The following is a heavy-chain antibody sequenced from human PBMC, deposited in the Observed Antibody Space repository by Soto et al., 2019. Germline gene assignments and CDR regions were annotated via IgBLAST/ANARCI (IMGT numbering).Heavy chain of an antibody. CDR2: ISYDGSNK. CDR3: ARDPLYSSSSFLDV. J-gene: IGHJ6*02. CDR1: GFTFISYA. D-gene: IGHD6-6*01. V-gene: IGHV3-30-3*01. Sequence: GGSLRLSCAASGFTFISYAMHWVRQAPGKGLEWVAVISYDGSNKYYADSVKGRFTISRDNSKNTLYLQMNSLRAEDTAVYYCARDPLYSSSSFLDVWGQGTTVTVSS.